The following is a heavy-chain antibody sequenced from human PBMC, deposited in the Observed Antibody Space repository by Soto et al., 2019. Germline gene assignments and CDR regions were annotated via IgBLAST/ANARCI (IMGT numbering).Heavy chain of an antibody. CDR3: ARVLRFLEWFHPDYYYYMDV. Sequence: SETLSLTCTVSGGSISSGDYYWSWIRQPPGKGLEWIGSIYYSGSTYYNPSLKSRVTISVDTSKNQFSLKLSSVTAADTAVYYCARVLRFLEWFHPDYYYYMDVWGKGTTVTVSS. CDR1: GGSISSGDYY. D-gene: IGHD3-3*01. CDR2: IYYSGST. J-gene: IGHJ6*03. V-gene: IGHV4-39*01.